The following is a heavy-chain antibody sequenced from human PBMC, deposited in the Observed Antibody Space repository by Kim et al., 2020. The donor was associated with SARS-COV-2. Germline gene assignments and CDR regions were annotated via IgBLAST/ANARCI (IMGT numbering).Heavy chain of an antibody. CDR3: ARGLGWELYTPFDY. CDR1: GFTFSSYA. V-gene: IGHV3-30-3*01. CDR2: ISYDGSNK. D-gene: IGHD1-7*01. J-gene: IGHJ4*02. Sequence: GGSLRLSCAASGFTFSSYAMHWVRQAPGKGLEWVAVISYDGSNKYYADSVKGRFTISRDNSKNTLYLQMNSLRAEDTAVYYCARGLGWELYTPFDYWGQGTLVTVSS.